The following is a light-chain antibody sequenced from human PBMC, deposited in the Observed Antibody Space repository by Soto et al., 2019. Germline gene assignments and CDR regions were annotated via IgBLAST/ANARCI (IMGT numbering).Light chain of an antibody. V-gene: IGKV3D-15*01. CDR2: GAS. CDR3: QQYNNWPRT. CDR1: QSVSSSY. J-gene: IGKJ1*01. Sequence: EIVMTQSPATLSVSPGERATLSCRASQSVSSSYLAWYQQKPGQAPRLLIYGASSRATGIPDRFSGSGSGTDFTLTINSLQSEDFAVYYCQQYNNWPRTFGQGTKVDIK.